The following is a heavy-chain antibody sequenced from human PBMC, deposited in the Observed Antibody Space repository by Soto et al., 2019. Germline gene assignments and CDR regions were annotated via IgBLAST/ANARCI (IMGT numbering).Heavy chain of an antibody. J-gene: IGHJ6*02. CDR2: VYYGGST. Sequence: LETKSLTCTVADGYIRSSSYYWGWIKKPPGKGLEWIGNVYYGGSTYYNPSLKSRVTISVETSKSQFSLKLSSVTAADTAVYYCAGGDYYHSSGYYFYYYTMDVWGQGTTVTVSS. D-gene: IGHD3-22*01. CDR1: DGYIRSSSYY. CDR3: AGGDYYHSSGYYFYYYTMDV. V-gene: IGHV4-39*01.